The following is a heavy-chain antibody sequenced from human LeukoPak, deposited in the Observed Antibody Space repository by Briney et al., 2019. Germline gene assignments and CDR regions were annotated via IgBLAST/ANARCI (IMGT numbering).Heavy chain of an antibody. J-gene: IGHJ3*02. CDR3: ARHTRPGHSGYENAFDI. Sequence: PSETLPLTCTVSGGSISRTSYYWDWIRQPPGKGLEWIGNVFDSGSTHYNPSLKSRVTISVDTSKNQFSLRLSSVTAADTAVYYCARHTRPGHSGYENAFDIWGQGTMVTVSS. D-gene: IGHD5-12*01. V-gene: IGHV4-39*01. CDR2: VFDSGST. CDR1: GGSISRTSYY.